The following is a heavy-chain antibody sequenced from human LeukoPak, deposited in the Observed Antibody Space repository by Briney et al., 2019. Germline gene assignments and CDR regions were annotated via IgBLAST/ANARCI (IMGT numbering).Heavy chain of an antibody. CDR2: IIPIFGTA. CDR3: ARDGTRYCSGGSCYADYYYYMDV. D-gene: IGHD2-15*01. J-gene: IGHJ6*03. Sequence: SAKVSCKASGGTFSSYAISWVRQAPGQGLEWMGRIIPIFGTANYAQKFQGRVTITTDESTSTAYMELSSLRSEDTAVYYCARDGTRYCSGGSCYADYYYYMDVWGKGTTVTVSS. V-gene: IGHV1-69*05. CDR1: GGTFSSYA.